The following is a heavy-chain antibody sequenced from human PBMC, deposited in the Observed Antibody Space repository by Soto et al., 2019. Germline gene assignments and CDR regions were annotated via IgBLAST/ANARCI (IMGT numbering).Heavy chain of an antibody. D-gene: IGHD2-8*01. CDR1: GDPFPIIS. V-gene: IGHV1-69*06. Sequence: QVQLVQSGAEVKKPGSPWKFSCTASGDPFPIISFNWVQQAPGHGLEWMGGIIPVVGTTKYAQKYQDRVTITGDKSTNTAYTELSSLRSDDTAVYYCARGLLYATSYFDYWGQGTPVTVSS. CDR2: IIPVVGTT. CDR3: ARGLLYATSYFDY. J-gene: IGHJ4*02.